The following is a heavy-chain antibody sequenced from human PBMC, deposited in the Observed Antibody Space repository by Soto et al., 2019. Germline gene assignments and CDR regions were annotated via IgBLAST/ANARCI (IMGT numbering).Heavy chain of an antibody. J-gene: IGHJ4*02. CDR2: IIPIFGTA. V-gene: IGHV1-69*12. D-gene: IGHD3-10*01. Sequence: QVQLVQSGAEVKKPGSSVKVSCKASGGTFSSYAISWVRQAPGQGLEWMGGIIPIFGTANYAQKFQGGVTITADESTGTAYMELSSLRSEDTAVYYCARDGAGSYWPPYYFDYLGQGTLVTVSS. CDR1: GGTFSSYA. CDR3: ARDGAGSYWPPYYFDY.